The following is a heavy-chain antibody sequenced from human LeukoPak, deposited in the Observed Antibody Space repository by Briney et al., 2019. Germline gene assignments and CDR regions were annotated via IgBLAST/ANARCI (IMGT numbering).Heavy chain of an antibody. CDR2: INPNSGGT. CDR3: ARDPSYLTTVTTPDDY. V-gene: IGHV1-2*02. J-gene: IGHJ4*02. Sequence: ASVKVSCKASGYTFTGYYMHWVRQAPGQGLVWMGWINPNSGGTNYAQKFQGRVTMTRDTFISTAYMELSRLRSDDTAVYYCARDPSYLTTVTTPDDYWGQGTLATVSS. CDR1: GYTFTGYY. D-gene: IGHD4-17*01.